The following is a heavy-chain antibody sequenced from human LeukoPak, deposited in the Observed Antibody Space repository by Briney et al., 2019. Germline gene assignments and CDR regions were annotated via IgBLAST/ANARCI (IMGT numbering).Heavy chain of an antibody. V-gene: IGHV3-7*01. CDR3: AGVDTAMVTFRNFDY. J-gene: IGHJ4*02. D-gene: IGHD5-18*01. CDR1: GFTFSSYW. Sequence: GGSLRLSCAASGFTFSSYWMSWVRQAPGKGLEWVANIKQDGSEKYYVDSVKGRFTISRDNAKNSLYLQMNSLRAEDTAVYYCAGVDTAMVTFRNFDYWGQGTLVTVSS. CDR2: IKQDGSEK.